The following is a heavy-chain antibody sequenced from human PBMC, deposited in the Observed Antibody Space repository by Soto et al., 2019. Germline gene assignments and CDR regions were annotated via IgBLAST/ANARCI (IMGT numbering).Heavy chain of an antibody. D-gene: IGHD3-10*01. J-gene: IGHJ4*02. Sequence: SETLSLTCTVSGGSISSGGYYWSWISQHPGKGLEWIGYIYYSGSTYYNPSLKSRVTISVDTSKNQFSLKLSSVTAADTAVYYCARDKGDYYGSGSFDYWGQGTLVTVSS. CDR1: GGSISSGGYY. V-gene: IGHV4-31*03. CDR2: IYYSGST. CDR3: ARDKGDYYGSGSFDY.